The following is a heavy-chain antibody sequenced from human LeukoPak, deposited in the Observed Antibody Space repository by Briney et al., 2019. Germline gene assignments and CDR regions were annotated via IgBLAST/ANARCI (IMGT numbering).Heavy chain of an antibody. V-gene: IGHV4-59*01. D-gene: IGHD4-17*01. CDR1: GGSISSYY. CDR3: ARVRRGDYGDYWYFDL. CDR2: IYHSGST. J-gene: IGHJ2*01. Sequence: PSETLSLTCTVSGGSISSYYWSWIRQPPGKGLEWIGYIYHSGSTNYNPSLKSRVTISVDTSKNQFSLKLSSVTAADTAVYYCARVRRGDYGDYWYFDLRGRGTLVTVSS.